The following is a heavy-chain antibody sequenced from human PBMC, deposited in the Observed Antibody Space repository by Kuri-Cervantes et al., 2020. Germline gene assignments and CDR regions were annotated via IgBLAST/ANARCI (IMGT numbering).Heavy chain of an antibody. Sequence: ASVKVSCKASGYTFTSYYMHWVRQAPGQGLEWMGIINPSGGSTSYAQKFQGRVTITRDTSTSTAYMELSSLRSEDTAVYYCARDTGYCSSTSCSNWFDPWGQGTLVTVSS. J-gene: IGHJ5*02. D-gene: IGHD2-2*01. V-gene: IGHV1-46*01. CDR1: GYTFTSYY. CDR3: ARDTGYCSSTSCSNWFDP. CDR2: INPSGGST.